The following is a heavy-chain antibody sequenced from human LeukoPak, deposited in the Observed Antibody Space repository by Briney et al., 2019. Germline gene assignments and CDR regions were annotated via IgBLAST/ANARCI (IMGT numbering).Heavy chain of an antibody. J-gene: IGHJ4*02. Sequence: GGSLRLSCAASGFTFSSYWMHWVRQAPGKGLVWVSRINNDGSSTSYADSVKGRFTISRDNAKNTLYLQMNSLRAEDTAVYYCARSHYDSSGYPDSWGQGTLVTVSS. CDR2: INNDGSST. D-gene: IGHD3-22*01. CDR3: ARSHYDSSGYPDS. CDR1: GFTFSSYW. V-gene: IGHV3-74*01.